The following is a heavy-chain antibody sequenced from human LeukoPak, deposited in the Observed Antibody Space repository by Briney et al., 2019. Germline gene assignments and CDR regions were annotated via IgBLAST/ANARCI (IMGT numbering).Heavy chain of an antibody. Sequence: ASVKVSCKVSGYTLTELSMHWVRQAPGKGLEWMGGFDPEDGETIYAQEFQGRVTITRDTSASTAYMELSSLRSEDMAVYYCARDYYDSSGYYYAFDYWGQGTLVTVSS. V-gene: IGHV1-24*01. CDR2: FDPEDGET. CDR1: GYTLTELS. D-gene: IGHD3-22*01. J-gene: IGHJ4*02. CDR3: ARDYYDSSGYYYAFDY.